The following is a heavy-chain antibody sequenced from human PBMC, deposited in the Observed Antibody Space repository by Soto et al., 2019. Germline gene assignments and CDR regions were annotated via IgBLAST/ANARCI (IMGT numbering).Heavy chain of an antibody. CDR2: ISSGASTI. CDR1: GFIFNDYY. J-gene: IGHJ6*02. CDR3: ARDLMAVVNHIHYNHYGLDV. Sequence: PGGSLRLSCAASGFIFNDYYMSWIRQAPGKGLEWVAYISSGASTISYADSVKGRFTISRDNTKNLLYLQMNSLRAEDTAVYYCARDLMAVVNHIHYNHYGLDVWRQGTTVTVSS. D-gene: IGHD3-22*01. V-gene: IGHV3-11*01.